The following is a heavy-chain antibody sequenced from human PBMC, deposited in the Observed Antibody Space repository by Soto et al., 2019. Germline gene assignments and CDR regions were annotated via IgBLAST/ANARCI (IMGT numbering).Heavy chain of an antibody. CDR3: AGNGGWLEKPRFDY. V-gene: IGHV4-30-4*08. D-gene: IGHD2-8*01. CDR2: IYYSGST. Sequence: QVQLQESGPGLVQPSQTLSLTCTVSGGSISSGDYYWNWIRQPPGKGLDWIGYIYYSGSTYYNPSLKSRVTLTVGTSKSQFALKLSSVTAADTAVYYCAGNGGWLEKPRFDYWGQGTLVTVSS. CDR1: GGSISSGDYY. J-gene: IGHJ4*02.